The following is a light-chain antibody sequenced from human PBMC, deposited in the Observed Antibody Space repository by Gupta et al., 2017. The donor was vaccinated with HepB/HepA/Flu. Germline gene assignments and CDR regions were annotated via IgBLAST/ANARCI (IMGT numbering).Light chain of an antibody. CDR2: KAS. V-gene: IGKV1-5*03. CDR1: QSISDW. J-gene: IGKJ4*01. CDR3: QQENSSPLT. Sequence: GDRVTITCRASQSISDWLAWYQQRPGKAPNLLIYKASTLESGVPSRFSGSGSGTEFTLTISSLQSDDFATYYCQQENSSPLTFGGGTKVDIK.